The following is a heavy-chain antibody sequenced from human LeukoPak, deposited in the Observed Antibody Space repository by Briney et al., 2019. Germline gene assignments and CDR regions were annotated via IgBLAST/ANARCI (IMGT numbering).Heavy chain of an antibody. J-gene: IGHJ4*02. CDR2: VSGIGQTT. CDR1: GFTFTSYA. CDR3: AKDSSGWPFDY. V-gene: IGHV3-23*01. D-gene: IGHD6-19*01. Sequence: GGSLRLSCAASGFTFTSYAMNWVRQAPGQGLEWVSTVSGIGQTTDYSDSVKGRFTISRDNSKNTLYLQMNSLRAEDTAVYYCAKDSSGWPFDYWGQGTLVTVSS.